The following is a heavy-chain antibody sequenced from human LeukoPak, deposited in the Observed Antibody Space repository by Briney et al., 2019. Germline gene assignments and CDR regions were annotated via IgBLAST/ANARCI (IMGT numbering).Heavy chain of an antibody. V-gene: IGHV4-39*07. CDR1: GGSISSSSYY. CDR2: IYYSGST. D-gene: IGHD3-9*01. J-gene: IGHJ4*02. CDR3: AGNVLRYFDWLFPTPFDY. Sequence: SETLSLTCTVSGGSISSSSYYWGWIRQPPGKGLEWIGSIYYSGSTYYNPSLKSRVTISVDTSKNQFSLKLSSVTAADTAVYYCAGNVLRYFDWLFPTPFDYWGQGTLVTVSS.